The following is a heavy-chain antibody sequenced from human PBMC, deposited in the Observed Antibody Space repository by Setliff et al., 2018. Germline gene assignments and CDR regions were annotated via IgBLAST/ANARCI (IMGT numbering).Heavy chain of an antibody. Sequence: GGSLRLSCAASGFLYSNNAFHWVRQTPGKGLEWVAVISYDGTITHYVDSVKGRFSISRDNSRNTLYLQMNSLRAEDTAVYYCAKNPTIAAAVMYFDYWGQGTLVTVSS. J-gene: IGHJ4*02. V-gene: IGHV3-30*18. CDR2: ISYDGTIT. CDR1: GFLYSNNA. CDR3: AKNPTIAAAVMYFDY. D-gene: IGHD6-13*01.